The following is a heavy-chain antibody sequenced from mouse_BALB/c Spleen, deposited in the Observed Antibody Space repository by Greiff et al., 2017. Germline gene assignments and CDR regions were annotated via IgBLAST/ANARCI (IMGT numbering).Heavy chain of an antibody. J-gene: IGHJ2*01. CDR1: GFTFSSYG. Sequence: EVKLVESGGDLVKPGGSLKLSCAASGFTFSSYGMSWVRQTPDKRLEWVATISSGGSYTYYPDSVKGRFTISRDNAKNTLYLQMSSLKSEDTAMYYCARNGYGGDFDYWGQGTTLTVSS. CDR3: ARNGYGGDFDY. V-gene: IGHV5-6*02. CDR2: ISSGGSYT. D-gene: IGHD2-2*01.